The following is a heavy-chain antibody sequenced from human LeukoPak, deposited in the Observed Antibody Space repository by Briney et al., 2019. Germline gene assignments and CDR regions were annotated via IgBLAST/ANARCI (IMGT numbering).Heavy chain of an antibody. J-gene: IGHJ4*02. V-gene: IGHV1-69*13. CDR3: ARVVFRNYYDSSGYSFSPLGMDY. D-gene: IGHD3-22*01. CDR1: GGTFSSYA. Sequence: ASVKVSCKASGGTFSSYAISWVRQAPGQGLEWMGGIIPIFGTANYAQKFQGRVTITADESTSTAYMELSSLRSEDTAVYYCARVVFRNYYDSSGYSFSPLGMDYWGQGTLVTVSS. CDR2: IIPIFGTA.